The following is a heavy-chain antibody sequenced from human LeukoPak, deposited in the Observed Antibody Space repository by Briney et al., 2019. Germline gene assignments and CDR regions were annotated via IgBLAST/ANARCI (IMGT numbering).Heavy chain of an antibody. CDR1: GFTFSCCG. V-gene: IGHV3-30*02. CDR2: IRNDGSDK. CDR3: ARQLDYGGNSFDY. J-gene: IGHJ4*02. Sequence: PGGSLRLSCAASGFTFSCCGIHWVRQAPGKGLEWVTFIRNDGSDKYYADSVKGRFTISRDNSKNTVYLQMNSLRAEDTAVYYCARQLDYGGNSFDYWGQGTLVTVSS. D-gene: IGHD4-23*01.